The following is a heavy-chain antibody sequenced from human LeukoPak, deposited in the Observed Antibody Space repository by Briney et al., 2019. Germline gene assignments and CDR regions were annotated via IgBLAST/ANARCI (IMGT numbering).Heavy chain of an antibody. CDR1: GFTFSSYG. CDR2: ISGSGGST. D-gene: IGHD6-6*01. CDR3: ARVGPRIATRQALDY. J-gene: IGHJ4*02. Sequence: GGTLRLSCAASGFTFSSYGMSWVRQAPGKGLEWVSAISGSGGSTYYADSVKGRFTISRDNSKNTLYLQMNSLRVEDTAVYYCARVGPRIATRQALDYWGQGTLVTVSS. V-gene: IGHV3-23*01.